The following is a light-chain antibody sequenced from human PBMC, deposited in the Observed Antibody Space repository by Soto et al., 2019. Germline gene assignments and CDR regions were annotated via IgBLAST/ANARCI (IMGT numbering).Light chain of an antibody. J-gene: IGKJ2*01. CDR2: KAS. CDR3: QQYSTYPYI. V-gene: IGKV1-5*03. CDR1: HTISSW. Sequence: DIQMTQSPSTLSGSVGDRVTITCRASHTISSWLAWYQQKPGKAPKLLIYKASTLKSGVPSRFSGGGIGTEFSLSISSLQPDDFATYYCQQYSTYPYIFGQGPRWIS.